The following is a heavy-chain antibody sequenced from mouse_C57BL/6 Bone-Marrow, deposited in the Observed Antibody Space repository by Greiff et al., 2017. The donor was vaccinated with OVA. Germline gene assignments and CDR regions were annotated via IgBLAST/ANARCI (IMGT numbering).Heavy chain of an antibody. CDR2: ISGGGGNT. J-gene: IGHJ3*01. V-gene: IGHV5-9*01. D-gene: IGHD1-1*01. CDR3: ARQRIYYYGCSPGWYTY. Sequence: EVQGVESGGGLVKPGGSLKLSCAASGFTFSSYTMSWVRQTPEKRLEWVATISGGGGNTYYPDSVKGRFTISRDNAKNTLYLQMSSLRSEDTALYYCARQRIYYYGCSPGWYTYWGQGPLVTVSA. CDR1: GFTFSSYT.